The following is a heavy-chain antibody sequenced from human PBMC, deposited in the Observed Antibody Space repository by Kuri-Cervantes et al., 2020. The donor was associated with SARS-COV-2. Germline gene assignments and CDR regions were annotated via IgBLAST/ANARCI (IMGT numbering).Heavy chain of an antibody. Sequence: GESLKISCAASGFTVSSNYMSWVRQAPGKGLEWVSAISGSGGSTYYADSVKGRFTISRDNSKNTLYLQMSSLRAEDTAVYYCVRGPTVGAARPYSMDVWGQGTTVTVSS. D-gene: IGHD6-6*01. V-gene: IGHV3-23*01. J-gene: IGHJ6*02. CDR2: ISGSGGST. CDR3: VRGPTVGAARPYSMDV. CDR1: GFTVSSNY.